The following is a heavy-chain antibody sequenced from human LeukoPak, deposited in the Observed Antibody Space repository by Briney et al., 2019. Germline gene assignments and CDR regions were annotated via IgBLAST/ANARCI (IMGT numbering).Heavy chain of an antibody. CDR1: GFTFSSYS. D-gene: IGHD5-12*01. Sequence: SGGSLRLSCAASGFTFSSYSMNWVRQAPGKGLEWVSSISSSSSYIYYADSVKGRFTISRDSAKNSLYLQMNSLRAEDTAVYYCARDKSGYDLDYWGQGTLVTVSS. CDR3: ARDKSGYDLDY. V-gene: IGHV3-21*01. J-gene: IGHJ4*02. CDR2: ISSSSSYI.